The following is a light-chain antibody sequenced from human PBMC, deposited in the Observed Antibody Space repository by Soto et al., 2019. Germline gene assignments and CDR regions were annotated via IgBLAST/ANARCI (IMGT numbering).Light chain of an antibody. CDR1: QSLLHSNGYNY. CDR2: DTS. J-gene: IGKJ1*01. CDR3: QQYHNSPRT. Sequence: DIVMTQSPLSLPVTPGEPASISCRSSQSLLHSNGYNYLDWYQQRPGQAPRLLIYDTSNRATGIPDRFSGSGSGTDFTLTISRLEPEDFAVYYCQQYHNSPRTFGQGTKVDIK. V-gene: IGKV2-28*01.